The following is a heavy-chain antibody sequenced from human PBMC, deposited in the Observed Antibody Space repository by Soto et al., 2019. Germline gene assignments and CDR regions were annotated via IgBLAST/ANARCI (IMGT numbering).Heavy chain of an antibody. CDR3: ARRRGYNWNNPAFDY. CDR2: IYWNDDK. D-gene: IGHD1-20*01. J-gene: IGHJ4*02. Sequence: SGPTLVNPTQTRTLTCSFSGFSLSNSGVGVGWIRQPPGKAREWLALIYWNDDKKFRSSLKSRLGITKDTFRNQVVLTMTNMDPVDTGTYYCARRRGYNWNNPAFDYWGPGAQVTVSS. V-gene: IGHV2-5*01. CDR1: GFSLSNSGVG.